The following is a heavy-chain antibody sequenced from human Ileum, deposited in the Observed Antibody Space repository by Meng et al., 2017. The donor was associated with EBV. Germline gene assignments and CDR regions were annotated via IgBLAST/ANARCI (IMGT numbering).Heavy chain of an antibody. CDR1: DCSTSSYSYY. D-gene: IGHD2-21*02. Sequence: QLHLEDAAPGMVQPAEALCIACSVFDCSTSSYSYYWGWIPEPPGKWMEWIATIYHTGSTYYNPSLKIRVTISIDTSKNEFSLKVTSVTAADTASYYCARRDTAWFDPWGRGTLVTVSS. CDR2: IYHTGST. CDR3: ARRDTAWFDP. V-gene: IGHV4-39*01. J-gene: IGHJ5*02.